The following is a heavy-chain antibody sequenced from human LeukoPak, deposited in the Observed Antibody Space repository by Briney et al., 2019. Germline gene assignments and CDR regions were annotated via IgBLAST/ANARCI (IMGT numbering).Heavy chain of an antibody. CDR2: IYYSGST. J-gene: IGHJ5*02. CDR1: GGSFIGYY. V-gene: IGHV4-34*01. CDR3: ARPVPSRLGWFDP. D-gene: IGHD1-1*01. Sequence: SETLSLTCAVYGGSFIGYYWTWIRQPPGKGLEWIGSIYYSGSTYYNPSLKSRVSIPVHTSKNQFSLKLRSVTAADTAVYYCARPVPSRLGWFDPWGQGTLVTVSS.